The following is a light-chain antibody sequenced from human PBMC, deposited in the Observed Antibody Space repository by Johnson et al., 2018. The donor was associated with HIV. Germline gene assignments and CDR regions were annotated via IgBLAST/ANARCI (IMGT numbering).Light chain of an antibody. J-gene: IGLJ1*01. CDR1: SSNIGNNY. V-gene: IGLV1-51*02. CDR2: ENN. Sequence: QSVLTQPPSVSAAPGQKVTISCSGSSSNIGNNYVSWYQQFSGTAPKLLIYENNKRPSGIPDRFSGSKSGTSATLGITGLQTGDEADYYCGTWDSSLSAGVFGTGTKVTFL. CDR3: GTWDSSLSAGV.